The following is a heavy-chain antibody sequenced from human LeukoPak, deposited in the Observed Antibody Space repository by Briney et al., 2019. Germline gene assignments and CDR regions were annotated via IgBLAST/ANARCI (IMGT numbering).Heavy chain of an antibody. CDR2: IKQDGNGK. CDR3: VKDRVWLYY. Sequence: GGSLRLSCAASGFTFSSSWMTWVRQAPGKGLEWVANIKQDGNGKYYADSVKGRFTISRGNSKNSLYLQMNSLRAEDTAVYYCVKDRVWLYYWGQGTLVTVSS. V-gene: IGHV3-7*03. D-gene: IGHD3-10*01. J-gene: IGHJ4*02. CDR1: GFTFSSSW.